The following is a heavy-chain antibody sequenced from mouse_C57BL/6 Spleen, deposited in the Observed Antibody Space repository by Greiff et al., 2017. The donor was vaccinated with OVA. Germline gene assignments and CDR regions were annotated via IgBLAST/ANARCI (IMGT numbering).Heavy chain of an antibody. V-gene: IGHV5-2*01. CDR3: ARHGGTWNAMDY. CDR2: INSDGGST. D-gene: IGHD3-3*01. CDR1: EYEFPSHD. J-gene: IGHJ4*01. Sequence: EVKLVESGGGLVQPGESLKLSCEANEYEFPSHDMSWVRQTPEKRLELVAAINSDGGSTYYPDTMKRRFIISRDNTTKTLYLQMSSLRSEDTALYYCARHGGTWNAMDYWGQGTSVTVSS.